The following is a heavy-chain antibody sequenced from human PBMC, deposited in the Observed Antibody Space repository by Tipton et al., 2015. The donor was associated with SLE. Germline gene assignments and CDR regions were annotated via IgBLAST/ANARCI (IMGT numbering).Heavy chain of an antibody. Sequence: SGFTFSSYGMHWVRQAPGKGLEWVAFIRYDGSNKYYADSVKGRFTISRDNAKNSLYLQMNSLRAEDTAVYYCAREGGDYFDYWGQGTLVTVSS. V-gene: IGHV3-30*02. J-gene: IGHJ4*02. CDR3: AREGGDYFDY. CDR1: GFTFSSYG. CDR2: IRYDGSNK. D-gene: IGHD4-17*01.